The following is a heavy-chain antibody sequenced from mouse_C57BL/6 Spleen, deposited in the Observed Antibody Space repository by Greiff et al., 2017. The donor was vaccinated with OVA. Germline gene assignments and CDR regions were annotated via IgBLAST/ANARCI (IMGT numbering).Heavy chain of an antibody. V-gene: IGHV1-55*01. D-gene: IGHD1-1*01. J-gene: IGHJ1*03. Sequence: QVQLQQPGAELVKPGASVKMSCKASGYTFTSYWITWVKQRPGQGLEWIGDIYPGSGSTNYNEKFKSKATLTVDTSSSTAYMQLSSLTSEDSAVYYCAREEVTTVVARGYFDVWGTGTTVTVSS. CDR2: IYPGSGST. CDR1: GYTFTSYW. CDR3: AREEVTTVVARGYFDV.